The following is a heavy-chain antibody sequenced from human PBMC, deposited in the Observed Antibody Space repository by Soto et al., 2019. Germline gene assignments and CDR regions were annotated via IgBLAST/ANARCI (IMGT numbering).Heavy chain of an antibody. V-gene: IGHV4-59*08. Sequence: PSETLSLTCTVSGGSISSYYWSWIRQPPGKGLEWIGYIYYSGSTNYNPSLKSRVTTSVDTSKNQFSLKLSSVTAADTAVYYCARHYDILTGYYIPYYFDYWGQGTLVTVSS. D-gene: IGHD3-9*01. CDR2: IYYSGST. CDR3: ARHYDILTGYYIPYYFDY. J-gene: IGHJ4*02. CDR1: GGSISSYY.